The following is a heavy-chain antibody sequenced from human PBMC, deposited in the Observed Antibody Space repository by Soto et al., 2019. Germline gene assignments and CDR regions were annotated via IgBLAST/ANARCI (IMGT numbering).Heavy chain of an antibody. J-gene: IGHJ6*02. V-gene: IGHV1-18*04. CDR1: GYTFTTYG. CDR2: ISPYNGTT. D-gene: IGHD1-1*01. CDR3: ARDGERDTGLNFYYYLHDIDA. Sequence: ASVKVSCTTSGYTFTTYGISWVRQAPGQGLEWMGWISPYNGTTKYAEKFQGEMTMTTDTATSTAYMDLRSLRSDDTAVYYCARDGERDTGLNFYYYLHDIDAWGQGTRVTVPS.